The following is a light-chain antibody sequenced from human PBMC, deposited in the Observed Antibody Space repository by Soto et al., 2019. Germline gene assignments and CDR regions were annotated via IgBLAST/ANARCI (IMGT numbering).Light chain of an antibody. Sequence: IQMTQSPSTLSASVGDRVTFTCRASQTISTWLAWYQQKPGEAPKLLIYKASTLEVGVPSRFSASGSGTDFTLTITTLQAADFATYYCQQYHSYPWTFGQGTKV. CDR1: QTISTW. J-gene: IGKJ1*01. CDR2: KAS. CDR3: QQYHSYPWT. V-gene: IGKV1-5*03.